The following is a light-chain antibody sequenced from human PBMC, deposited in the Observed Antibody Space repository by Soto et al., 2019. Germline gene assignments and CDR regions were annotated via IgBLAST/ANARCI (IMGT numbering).Light chain of an antibody. V-gene: IGKV3-20*01. CDR3: QQYGSLSWT. J-gene: IGKJ1*01. CDR1: QSLTNSF. CDR2: SAS. Sequence: EIVLTQSPGTLSLSPGERATLSCRASQSLTNSFIAWYQQKPGQAPRLLIYSASSRATGIPDRFSGSGSGTDFTLTISRLEPEDFAVYYCQQYGSLSWTFGQGTKVDIK.